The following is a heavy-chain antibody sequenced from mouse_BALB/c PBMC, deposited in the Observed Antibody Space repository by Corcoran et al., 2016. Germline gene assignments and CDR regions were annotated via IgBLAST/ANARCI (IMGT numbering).Heavy chain of an antibody. Sequence: EVQLVESGGRWIQPGGSLRLSCAASGFTVSSNFMSWVRQAPGKGLEWVSVIYSIGSTYYADSVKGRFTISRDNSKNTLYLQMNSLRAEDTAVYYCARDRDYGGVDYWGQGTLVTVSS. CDR1: GFTVSSNF. D-gene: IGHD1-1*01. J-gene: IGHJ4*01. CDR2: IYSIGST. CDR3: ARDRDYGGVDY. V-gene: IGHV5-6-3*01.